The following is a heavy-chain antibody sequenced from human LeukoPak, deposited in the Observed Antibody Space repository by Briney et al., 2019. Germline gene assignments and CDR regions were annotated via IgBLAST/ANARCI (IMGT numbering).Heavy chain of an antibody. V-gene: IGHV3-23*01. CDR3: ARAGGSYVDTAMANYFDY. Sequence: GGSLRLSCAASGFTFSSYAMSWVRQAPGKGLEWVSAISGSGGSTYYADSVKGRFTISRDNSKNTLYLQMNSLGAEDTAVYYCARAGGSYVDTAMANYFDYWGQGTLVTVSP. J-gene: IGHJ4*02. D-gene: IGHD5-18*01. CDR2: ISGSGGST. CDR1: GFTFSSYA.